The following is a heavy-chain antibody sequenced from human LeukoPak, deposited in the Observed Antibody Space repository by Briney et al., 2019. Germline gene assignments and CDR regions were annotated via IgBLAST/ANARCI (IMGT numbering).Heavy chain of an antibody. CDR1: GFTFSSYA. CDR2: IYSDGST. D-gene: IGHD6-19*01. V-gene: IGHV3-53*01. J-gene: IGHJ1*01. CDR3: ARDQWLALQH. Sequence: GGSLRLSCAASGFTFSSYAMSWVRQAPGKGLEWVSVIYSDGSTYYADSVKGRFTISRDNSKNTLYLQMNSLRAEDTAVYYCARDQWLALQHWGQGTLVTVSS.